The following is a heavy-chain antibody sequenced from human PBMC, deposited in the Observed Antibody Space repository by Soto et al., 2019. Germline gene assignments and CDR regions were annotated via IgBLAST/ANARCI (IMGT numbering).Heavy chain of an antibody. D-gene: IGHD5-18*01. V-gene: IGHV4-4*07. J-gene: IGHJ6*02. CDR2: IYTSGST. Sequence: QVQLQESGPGLVKPSETLSLTCTVSGGSISSYYWSWIRQPAGKGLEWIGRIYTSGSTNYNPSLKRRVTMSVDTSKNQFSLKLSSVTAADTAVYYCARGGYSYGYLYYYYGMDVWGQGTTVTVSS. CDR3: ARGGYSYGYLYYYYGMDV. CDR1: GGSISSYY.